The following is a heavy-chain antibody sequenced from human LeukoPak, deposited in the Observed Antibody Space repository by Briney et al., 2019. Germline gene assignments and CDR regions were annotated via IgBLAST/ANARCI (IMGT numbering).Heavy chain of an antibody. CDR3: ARALLDAFDI. CDR1: GGSFSGYY. D-gene: IGHD2-15*01. Sequence: SETLSLTCAVYGGSFSGYYWSWIRQPPGKGLEWIGEINHGGSTNYNPSLKSRVTISVDTSKNQFSLKLSSVTAADTAVYYCARALLDAFDIWGQGTMVTVSS. J-gene: IGHJ3*02. V-gene: IGHV4-34*01. CDR2: INHGGST.